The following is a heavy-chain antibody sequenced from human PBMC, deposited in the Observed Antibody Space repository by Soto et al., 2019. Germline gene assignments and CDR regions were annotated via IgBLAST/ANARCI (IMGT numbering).Heavy chain of an antibody. CDR2: VSIGGST. D-gene: IGHD2-15*01. CDR3: AKRRGAGGHFDY. V-gene: IGHV3-23*01. Sequence: DVQLLESGGGLVQPEGSLRLSCAASGFTFSSYAMGWVRQGPGKGLEWVAVVSIGGSTHYADSVRGRFTISRDNSKNTLSLQMNSLTAEDTAVYCCAKRRGAGGHFDYGCQGALVTVSS. CDR1: GFTFSSYA. J-gene: IGHJ4*02.